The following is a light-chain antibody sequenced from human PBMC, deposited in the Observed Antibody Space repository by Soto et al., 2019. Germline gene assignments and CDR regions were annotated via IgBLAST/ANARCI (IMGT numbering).Light chain of an antibody. CDR3: RSYTSTNTRV. CDR1: SSDVGGYNF. Sequence: QSALTQPASVSESPGQSITISCTGTSSDVGGYNFVSWYQQHPAKAPKLLIYDVSSRPSGISDRFSGSKSGNTASLTISGLQPEDEADYYCRSYTSTNTRVFGGGTKVTVL. CDR2: DVS. V-gene: IGLV2-14*03. J-gene: IGLJ2*01.